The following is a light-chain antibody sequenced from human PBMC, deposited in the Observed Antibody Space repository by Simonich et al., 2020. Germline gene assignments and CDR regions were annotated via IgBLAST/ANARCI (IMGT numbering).Light chain of an antibody. Sequence: DIVMTQSPDSLAVSLGERATINCKSSQSVLYSSNNKNYLAWYKQKPGQPPKLLIYWASTRESGVPDRFSGSGSGTDLALTISSLQAEDVAVYYCQQYYSTPETFGQGTKVEIK. CDR2: WAS. CDR3: QQYYSTPET. CDR1: QSVLYSSNNKNY. V-gene: IGKV4-1*01. J-gene: IGKJ1*01.